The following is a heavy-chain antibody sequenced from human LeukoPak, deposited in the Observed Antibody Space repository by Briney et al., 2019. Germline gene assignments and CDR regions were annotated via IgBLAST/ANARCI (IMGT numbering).Heavy chain of an antibody. CDR1: GYTFSDFG. V-gene: IGHV1-18*01. J-gene: IGHJ4*02. D-gene: IGHD4-17*01. Sequence: APVKVSCKASGYTFSDFGITWVRQAPGQGVEWMGWIGAYNDNTNYPQKFQGRVTLTTDTSTSTAYMELRSLTSDDTALYYCARAGAAVTMFFDFWGQGTLVTVSS. CDR3: ARAGAAVTMFFDF. CDR2: IGAYNDNT.